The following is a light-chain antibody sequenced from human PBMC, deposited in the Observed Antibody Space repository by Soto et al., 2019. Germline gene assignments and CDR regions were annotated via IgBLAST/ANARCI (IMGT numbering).Light chain of an antibody. CDR3: QHYGSSPPVT. V-gene: IGKV3-20*01. J-gene: IGKJ1*01. Sequence: EIVMTQSPATLSVSPGERATLSCRASQSVSSNLAWYQQKPGQAPRLLIYGASRRATGIPERFGGSGSETDFTLTISRLEPEDFAVYYCQHYGSSPPVTFGQGTRVELK. CDR2: GAS. CDR1: QSVSSN.